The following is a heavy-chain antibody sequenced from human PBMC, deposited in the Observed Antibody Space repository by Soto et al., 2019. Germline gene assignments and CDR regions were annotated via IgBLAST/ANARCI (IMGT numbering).Heavy chain of an antibody. CDR1: GFNFPAYA. D-gene: IGHD3-3*01. V-gene: IGHV3-30-3*01. Sequence: PGGSLRLSCAGSGFNFPAYAMHWVRQAPGKGLEWVAVMSSDGNNIYYADPVKGRFTISRDNSKNTLYLQMNSLRVEDTAVYFCERDLRKLRFLDYWGQGTLVTVSS. J-gene: IGHJ4*02. CDR2: MSSDGNNI. CDR3: ERDLRKLRFLDY.